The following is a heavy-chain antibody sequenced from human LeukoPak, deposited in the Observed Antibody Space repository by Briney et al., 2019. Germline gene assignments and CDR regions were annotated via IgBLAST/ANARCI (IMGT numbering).Heavy chain of an antibody. CDR3: ARSGLSTVGVNYYYNMGA. D-gene: IGHD3-22*01. CDR2: IIPILGTA. Sequence: SVKVSCKASGGTFSSYTISWVRQAPGQGLEWMGRIIPILGTANYAQKFQGRVTITADKSTSTAYMELSSLRSEATAVYYGARSGLSTVGVNYYYNMGAWGEGSTPSVSS. V-gene: IGHV1-69*08. J-gene: IGHJ6*03. CDR1: GGTFSSYT.